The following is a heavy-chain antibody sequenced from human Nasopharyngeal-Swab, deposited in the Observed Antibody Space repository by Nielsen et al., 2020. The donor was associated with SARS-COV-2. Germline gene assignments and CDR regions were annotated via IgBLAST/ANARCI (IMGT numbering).Heavy chain of an antibody. Sequence: GESLKTSCIGSGFTFGNYAIVWFRQAPGKGLEWVGFISSRRYGGTPECAASVRGRFMISRDDFNSITFLEMNSVKTEDTAIYYCCRLGVDGTIPFDYWGQGTLVTVSS. D-gene: IGHD1-7*01. CDR3: CRLGVDGTIPFDY. CDR2: ISSRRYGGTP. V-gene: IGHV3-49*03. CDR1: GFTFGNYA. J-gene: IGHJ4*02.